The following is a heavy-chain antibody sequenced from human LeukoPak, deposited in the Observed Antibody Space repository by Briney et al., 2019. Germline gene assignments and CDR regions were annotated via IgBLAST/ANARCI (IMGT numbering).Heavy chain of an antibody. V-gene: IGHV4-59*01. D-gene: IGHD3-3*01. CDR3: ARDRDFDFWSL. Sequence: SETLSLTCTVSGGSISSYYWSWIRQPPGKGLEWIGYIYYSGSTNYNPSLKSRVTISVDTSKNQFSLKLSSVTAADTAVYYCARDRDFDFWSLWGQGALVTVSS. CDR2: IYYSGST. J-gene: IGHJ4*02. CDR1: GGSISSYY.